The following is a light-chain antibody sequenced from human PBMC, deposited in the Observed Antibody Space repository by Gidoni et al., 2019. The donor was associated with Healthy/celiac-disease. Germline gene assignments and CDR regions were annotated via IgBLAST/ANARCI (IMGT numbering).Light chain of an antibody. Sequence: DSQRTQSPSSLSASVGDRVTITCRASQSIRSYLNWYQQKPGKAPKLLIYAASSLQSGVPSRFSGSGSGTDFTLTISSLQPEDFATYYCQQSYSTPPLTFGGGTKVEIK. CDR1: QSIRSY. V-gene: IGKV1-39*01. J-gene: IGKJ4*01. CDR3: QQSYSTPPLT. CDR2: AAS.